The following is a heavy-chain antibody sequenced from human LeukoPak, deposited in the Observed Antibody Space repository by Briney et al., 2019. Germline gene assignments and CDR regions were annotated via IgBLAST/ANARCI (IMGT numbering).Heavy chain of an antibody. D-gene: IGHD6-6*01. CDR1: GFTISTNY. CDR2: IYSGGST. V-gene: IGHV3-66*01. J-gene: IGHJ3*02. CDR3: ASYRYGSSVAFDI. Sequence: PGGSLCLSCGASGFTISTNYMSLVRQAPGKGLEWVSIIYSGGSTYYAASVKGRFTISRDNSKNTLYLQMNSLRAEDTAVYYCASYRYGSSVAFDIWGPGTMVTVSS.